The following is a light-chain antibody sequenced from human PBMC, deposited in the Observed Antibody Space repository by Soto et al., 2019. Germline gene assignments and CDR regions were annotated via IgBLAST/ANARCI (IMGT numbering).Light chain of an antibody. CDR2: DAS. CDR1: QSISSY. J-gene: IGKJ4*01. V-gene: IGKV3-11*01. CDR3: QHRSNWPLT. Sequence: EIVLTQSPATLSLSPGERATLSCRASQSISSYLAWYQQKPGQAPRLLIYDASNRATGIPARFSGSGSGADFTLTISALEPEDFAVYYCQHRSNWPLTFGGGTKVEIK.